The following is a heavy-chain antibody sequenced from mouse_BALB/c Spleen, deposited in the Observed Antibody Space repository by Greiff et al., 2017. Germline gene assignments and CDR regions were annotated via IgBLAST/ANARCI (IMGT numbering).Heavy chain of an antibody. V-gene: IGHV1-54*01. CDR1: GYAFTNYL. CDR3: TIDSSGHEAFDY. Sequence: VKVVESGAELVRPGTSVKVSCKASGYAFTNYLIEWVKQRPGQGLEWIGEINPSNGGTNYNEKFKRKATLTVDKSSSTAYMQLSSLTSEDSAVYYCTIDSSGHEAFDYWGQGTTLTVSS. CDR2: INPSNGGT. J-gene: IGHJ2*01. D-gene: IGHD3-2*01.